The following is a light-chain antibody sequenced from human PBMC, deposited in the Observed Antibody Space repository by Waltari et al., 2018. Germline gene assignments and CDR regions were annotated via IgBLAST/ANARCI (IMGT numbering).Light chain of an antibody. Sequence: QSALTQPRSVSGSPGQSVTLPCTGTSSDIGGYKYVSWYQQHPGKAPKLVIYDVDKRPSGVPDRFSGSKAGNTASLTISGLQTDDEADYYCCSYAGRYTSVFGGGTRVTVL. CDR2: DVD. J-gene: IGLJ2*01. CDR3: CSYAGRYTSV. V-gene: IGLV2-11*01. CDR1: SSDIGGYKY.